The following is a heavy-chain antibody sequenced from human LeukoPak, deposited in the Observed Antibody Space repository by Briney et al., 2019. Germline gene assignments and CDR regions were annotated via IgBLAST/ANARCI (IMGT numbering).Heavy chain of an antibody. CDR1: GYTFTGYY. J-gene: IGHJ6*02. V-gene: IGHV1-8*02. CDR3: ARDWYSSSSVVRPGYYYYYGMDV. D-gene: IGHD6-6*01. CDR2: MDPNSGNT. Sequence: ASVKVSCKASGYTFTGYYMHWVRQATGQGLEWMGWMDPNSGNTGYAQKFQGRVTMTRNTSISTAYMELSSLRSEDTAVYYCARDWYSSSSVVRPGYYYYYGMDVWGQGTTVTVSS.